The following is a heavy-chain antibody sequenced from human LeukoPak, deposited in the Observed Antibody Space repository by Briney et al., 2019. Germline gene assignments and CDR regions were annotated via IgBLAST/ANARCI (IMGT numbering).Heavy chain of an antibody. V-gene: IGHV3-21*01. J-gene: IGHJ4*02. CDR2: ISSSSSYI. D-gene: IGHD3-22*01. CDR3: ARGPPGARIHSSGYYSY. Sequence: GGSLRLSCAASGFTFSSYSMNWVRQAPGKGLEWVSSISSSSSYIYYADSVKGRFTISRDNAKNSLYLQMNSLRAEDTAVYYCARGPPGARIHSSGYYSYWGQGTLVTVSS. CDR1: GFTFSSYS.